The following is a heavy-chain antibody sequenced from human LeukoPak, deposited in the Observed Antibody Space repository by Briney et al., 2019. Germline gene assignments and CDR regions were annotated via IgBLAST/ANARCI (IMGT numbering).Heavy chain of an antibody. CDR2: ISWNSGSI. CDR3: AKSPHYYDSNFDY. V-gene: IGHV3-9*01. CDR1: GFTFDDYA. J-gene: IGHJ4*02. D-gene: IGHD3-22*01. Sequence: PGGSLRLSCAASGFTFDDYAMHWVRQAPGKGLEWVSGISWNSGSIGYADSVKGRFTISRDNAKNSLYLQMNSLRAEDTALYYCAKSPHYYDSNFDYWGRGTLVTVSS.